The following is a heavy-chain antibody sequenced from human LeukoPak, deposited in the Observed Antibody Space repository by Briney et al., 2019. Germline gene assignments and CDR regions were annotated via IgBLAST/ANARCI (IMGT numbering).Heavy chain of an antibody. CDR2: IYYSGST. V-gene: IGHV4-39*01. CDR3: ARHEGPTLWSGYNWFDP. J-gene: IGHJ5*02. CDR1: GGSISSRSYY. Sequence: SETLSLTCTVSGGSISSRSYYWGWIRQPPGKGLEWIGSIYYSGSTYYNPSLKSRVTISVDTSKNQFSLKLSSVTAADTAVYYCARHEGPTLWSGYNWFDPWGQGTLVTVSS. D-gene: IGHD3-3*01.